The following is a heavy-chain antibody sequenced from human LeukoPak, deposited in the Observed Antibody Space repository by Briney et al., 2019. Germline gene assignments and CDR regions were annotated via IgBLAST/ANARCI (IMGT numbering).Heavy chain of an antibody. CDR2: ASAGGST. Sequence: PGGSLRLSCAASGFTFSSYGMSWVRQAPGMGLEWVSGASAGGSTYYTGSVKGRFTISRDNSKSTLYLQMNSLRVEDTAIYYCAKGLYSGSPDAFDIWGRGTMVTASS. V-gene: IGHV3-23*01. J-gene: IGHJ3*02. D-gene: IGHD1-26*01. CDR1: GFTFSSYG. CDR3: AKGLYSGSPDAFDI.